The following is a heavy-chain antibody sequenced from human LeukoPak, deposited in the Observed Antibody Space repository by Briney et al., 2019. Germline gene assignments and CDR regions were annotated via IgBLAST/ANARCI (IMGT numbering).Heavy chain of an antibody. J-gene: IGHJ4*02. CDR1: GGSISSGGYY. V-gene: IGHV4-31*03. CDR3: ARDRQGMIVP. Sequence: PSETLSLTCTVSGGSISSGGYYWSWIRQHPGKGLEWIGYIHYSGSTYYNPSLKSRVTISVDTSKNQFSLKLSSVTAADTAVYYCARDRQGMIVPWGQGTLVTVSS. CDR2: IHYSGST. D-gene: IGHD3-22*01.